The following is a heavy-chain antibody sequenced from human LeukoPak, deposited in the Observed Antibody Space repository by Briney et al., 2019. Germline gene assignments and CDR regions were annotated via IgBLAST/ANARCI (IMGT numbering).Heavy chain of an antibody. CDR2: ISGSGGST. J-gene: IGHJ4*02. CDR1: GFTFSSYA. Sequence: GGSLRPSCAAPGFTFSSYAMSWVRQAPGKGLEWVSAISGSGGSTYYADSVKGRFTISRDNSKNTLYLQMNSLRAEDTAVYYCAKDRGIAAAGTSFFDYWGQGTLVTVSS. V-gene: IGHV3-23*01. CDR3: AKDRGIAAAGTSFFDY. D-gene: IGHD6-13*01.